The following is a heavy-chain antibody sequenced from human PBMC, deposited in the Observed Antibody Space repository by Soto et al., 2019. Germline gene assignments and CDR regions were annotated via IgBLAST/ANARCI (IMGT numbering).Heavy chain of an antibody. CDR2: INHSGST. CDR3: ARGSIAAAGRGNWFDP. CDR1: GGSFSGYY. J-gene: IGHJ5*02. V-gene: IGHV4-34*01. D-gene: IGHD6-13*01. Sequence: PSETLSLTCAVYGGSFSGYYWSWIRQPPGKGLEWIGEINHSGSTNYNPSLKSRVTISVDTSKNQFSLKLSSVTAADTAVYYCARGSIAAAGRGNWFDPWGQGTLVTVS.